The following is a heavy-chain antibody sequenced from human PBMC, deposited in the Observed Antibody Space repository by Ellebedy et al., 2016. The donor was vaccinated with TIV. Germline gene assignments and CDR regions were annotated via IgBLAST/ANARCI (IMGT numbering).Heavy chain of an antibody. D-gene: IGHD4-17*01. CDR2: IYQDGSDQ. V-gene: IGHV3-7*01. CDR1: GFSFRSYW. Sequence: GESLKISCAASGFSFRSYWMSWVRQAPGKGLEWVANIYQDGSDQYYVDSVKGRFTISRDNANKLLFLQMNSLRVDDTAVYYCARRGSYGDYAVQVNSWFDTWGQGTLVSVSS. J-gene: IGHJ5*02. CDR3: ARRGSYGDYAVQVNSWFDT.